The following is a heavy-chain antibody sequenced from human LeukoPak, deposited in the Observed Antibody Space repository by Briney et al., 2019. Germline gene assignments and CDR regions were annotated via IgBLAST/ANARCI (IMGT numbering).Heavy chain of an antibody. J-gene: IGHJ6*02. V-gene: IGHV3-33*01. D-gene: IGHD3/OR15-3a*01. CDR1: GFTFSSYG. CDR3: ARDGTGRLYLEY. Sequence: GGSLRLSCAASGFTFSSYGMHWVRQAPGKGLEWVAVIWYDGSNKYYADSVKGRFTISRDNSKNTLYLQMNSLRAEDTAVYYCARDGTGRLYLEYWGQGTTVTVSS. CDR2: IWYDGSNK.